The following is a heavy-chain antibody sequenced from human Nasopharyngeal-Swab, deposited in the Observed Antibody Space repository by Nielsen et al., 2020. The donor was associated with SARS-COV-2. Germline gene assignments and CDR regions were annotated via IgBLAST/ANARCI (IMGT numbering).Heavy chain of an antibody. CDR3: ARESVVTGMDGATDI. D-gene: IGHD2-21*02. Sequence: GGSLRLSCAASGFPFRNYYMTWVRQPPGKGLEWVANIKQGGSEQFYVDSVKGRFTISRDDAKNSVYLQMNSLRAEDTAVYYCARESVVTGMDGATDIWGQGTMVTVSS. V-gene: IGHV3-7*04. J-gene: IGHJ3*02. CDR2: IKQGGSEQ. CDR1: GFPFRNYY.